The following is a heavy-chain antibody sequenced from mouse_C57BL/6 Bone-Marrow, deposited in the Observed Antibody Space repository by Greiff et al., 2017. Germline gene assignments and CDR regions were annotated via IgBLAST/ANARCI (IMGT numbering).Heavy chain of an antibody. Sequence: QVQLQQSGAELMKPGASVKLSCKATGYTFTGYWIEWVKQRPGHGLEWIGEILPGSGSTNYTEKFKGKATFTADTSSNTAYMQLISLTTEDSAIYYCARGPFYYYGSSHWYFDVWGTGTTVTVSS. CDR2: ILPGSGST. CDR1: GYTFTGYW. V-gene: IGHV1-9*01. J-gene: IGHJ1*03. CDR3: ARGPFYYYGSSHWYFDV. D-gene: IGHD1-1*01.